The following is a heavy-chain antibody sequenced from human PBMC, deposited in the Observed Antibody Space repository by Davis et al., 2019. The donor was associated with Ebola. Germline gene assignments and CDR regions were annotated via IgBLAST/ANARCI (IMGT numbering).Heavy chain of an antibody. V-gene: IGHV4-39*01. J-gene: IGHJ4*02. CDR2: FYYTGTT. D-gene: IGHD3-22*01. CDR1: GGSITSGDYY. Sequence: SETLSLTCTVSGGSITSGDYYWGWLRQSPGKGLECIGTFYYTGTTFYNPTLKSRITVSVDPSKNQFSLKLNSATAADTAVYYCASIRQTYDSSGYSQPFDYWGQGSLVSVSS. CDR3: ASIRQTYDSSGYSQPFDY.